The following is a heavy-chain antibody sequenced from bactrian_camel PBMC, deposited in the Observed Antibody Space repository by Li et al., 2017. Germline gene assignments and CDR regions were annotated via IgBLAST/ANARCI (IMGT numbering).Heavy chain of an antibody. V-gene: IGHV3S9*01. CDR2: FHSQGRT. D-gene: IGHD2*01. CDR1: GYTYSSNC. CDR3: AAGSTCTLGTDWDY. Sequence: HVQLVESGGGSVQPGGSLRLSCGASGYTYSSNCMGWFRQAPGQGREGIAGFHSQGRTRYTDAVKGRFTISKDNAKKTLYLQMNSLKPEDTAMYYCAAGSTCTLGTDWDYWGQGTQVTVS. J-gene: IGHJ4*01.